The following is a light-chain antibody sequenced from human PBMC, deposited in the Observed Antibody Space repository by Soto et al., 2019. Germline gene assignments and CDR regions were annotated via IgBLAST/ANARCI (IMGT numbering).Light chain of an antibody. CDR3: QTWGSGIRV. Sequence: QSVLTQSPSASASLGASVKLTCTLSSGHITYAIAWHQQQPEKGPRYLMQLNGDGSHTKGDGIPDRFSGSSSGAERYLTISSLQSEDEADYYCQTWGSGIRVFGGGTQLTVL. V-gene: IGLV4-69*01. CDR2: LNGDGSH. CDR1: SGHITYA. J-gene: IGLJ3*02.